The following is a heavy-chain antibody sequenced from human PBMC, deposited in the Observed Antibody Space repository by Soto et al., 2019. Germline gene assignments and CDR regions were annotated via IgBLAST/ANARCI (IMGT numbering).Heavy chain of an antibody. CDR2: INRDGSST. D-gene: IGHD6-19*01. J-gene: IGHJ4*02. Sequence: GGSLRLSCAASGFTFITNWMHWVLQAPGKGLVWVSRINRDGSSTNYADSVKGRFTISRDNAKNTLYLQMNSLTAEDTAVYYCARGPSGWYGFDYWGQGTLVTVSS. CDR1: GFTFITNW. V-gene: IGHV3-74*01. CDR3: ARGPSGWYGFDY.